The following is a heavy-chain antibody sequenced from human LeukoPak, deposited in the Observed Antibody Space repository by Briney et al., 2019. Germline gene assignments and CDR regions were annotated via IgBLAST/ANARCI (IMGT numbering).Heavy chain of an antibody. CDR2: ITGSGGGT. D-gene: IGHD6-19*01. J-gene: IGHJ4*02. CDR1: GFTFNSYA. V-gene: IGHV3-23*01. CDR3: AKDRDIAVAGNDY. Sequence: PGGSLRLSCAASGFTFNSYAMSWVRQAPGKGREWVSAITGSGGGTYYADSVKGRFTISRDNSKNTLYLQMNSLRAEDTAVYFCAKDRDIAVAGNDYWGQGTLVTVSS.